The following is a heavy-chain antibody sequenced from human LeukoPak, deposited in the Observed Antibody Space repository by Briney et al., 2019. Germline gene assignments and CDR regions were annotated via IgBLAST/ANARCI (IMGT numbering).Heavy chain of an antibody. Sequence: PGGSLRRSCAASGLTFTNYGMHWVRQAPGKGLEWVAYIASDGNYRDYVDSVRGRFTVSRDNSKNTLYLQMDSLRAEDTAVHYCANLPYNWSEYFDDYWGQGTLVTVSS. CDR2: IASDGNYR. CDR3: ANLPYNWSEYFDDY. V-gene: IGHV3-30*02. D-gene: IGHD1-1*01. CDR1: GLTFTNYG. J-gene: IGHJ4*02.